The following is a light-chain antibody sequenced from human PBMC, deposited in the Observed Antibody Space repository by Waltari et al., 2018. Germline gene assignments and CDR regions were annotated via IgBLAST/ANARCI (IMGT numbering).Light chain of an antibody. J-gene: IGKJ1*01. V-gene: IGKV3-15*01. Sequence: EIVMTQSPATLSVSPGERATLSCRASQRVSSNLAWYQQKPGQAPRLRIYGASTRATGIPARFSGSGSGTESTLTISSLQSEDVAVYYCQQYNNLWTFGQGTKVEIK. CDR3: QQYNNLWT. CDR1: QRVSSN. CDR2: GAS.